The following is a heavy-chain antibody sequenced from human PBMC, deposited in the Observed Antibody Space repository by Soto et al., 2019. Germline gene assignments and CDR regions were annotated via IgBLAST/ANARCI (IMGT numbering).Heavy chain of an antibody. D-gene: IGHD1-1*01. Sequence: EVQLVESGGGLVQPGGSLKLSCAASGFTFSGSAMHWVRQASGKGLEWVGRIRSKANSYATAYAPSVKGRFTVSRDDSRNTTYLRLNSLKSEDTAVYYCTPEGTGFDYWGQGTLVTVSS. CDR3: TPEGTGFDY. V-gene: IGHV3-73*02. CDR1: GFTFSGSA. J-gene: IGHJ4*02. CDR2: IRSKANSYAT.